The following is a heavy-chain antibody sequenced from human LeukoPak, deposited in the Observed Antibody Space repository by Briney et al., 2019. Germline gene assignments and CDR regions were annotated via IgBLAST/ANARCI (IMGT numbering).Heavy chain of an antibody. J-gene: IGHJ6*02. V-gene: IGHV4-39*07. Sequence: SETLSLTCIVSGGSISSSSYNWGWIHQPPRKGLEWIGSIYYSGTTYYNPSLKSRVTISVDTSKNQFSLKLSSVTAADTAVYYCARVDYSNYYYGMDVWGQGTMVTVSS. CDR3: ARVDYSNYYYGMDV. CDR1: GGSISSSSYN. CDR2: IYYSGTT. D-gene: IGHD4-11*01.